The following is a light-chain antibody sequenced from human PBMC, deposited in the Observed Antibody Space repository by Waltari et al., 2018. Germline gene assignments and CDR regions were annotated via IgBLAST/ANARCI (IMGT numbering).Light chain of an antibody. Sequence: EIVLTQSPAILSLSPGERATLSCRASQSVASYLAWYQHKPGQAPRLLIYDASNRASGIPARFSGSGSGTDFTLTISSLEPEDFAVYYCQQRIGWPPWTFGQGTKVEI. J-gene: IGKJ1*01. CDR1: QSVASY. V-gene: IGKV3-11*01. CDR2: DAS. CDR3: QQRIGWPPWT.